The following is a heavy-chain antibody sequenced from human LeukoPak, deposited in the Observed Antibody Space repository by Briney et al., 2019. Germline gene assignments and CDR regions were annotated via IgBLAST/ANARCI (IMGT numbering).Heavy chain of an antibody. CDR3: ARGESDYDFWSGYSHDAFDI. D-gene: IGHD3-3*01. CDR2: INHSGRT. Sequence: SETLSLTCAVYGGSFSGYYWSWLRQPPGKGLEWVGEINHSGRTNYNPSLTSRVTISVDTSKTQFSLQLSSVTAADTAVYYCARGESDYDFWSGYSHDAFDIWGQGTMVTVSS. J-gene: IGHJ3*02. V-gene: IGHV4-34*01. CDR1: GGSFSGYY.